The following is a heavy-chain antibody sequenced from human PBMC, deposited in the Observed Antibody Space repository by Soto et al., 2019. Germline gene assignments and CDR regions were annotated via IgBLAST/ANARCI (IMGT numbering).Heavy chain of an antibody. J-gene: IGHJ4*02. CDR3: ARVRVDYYDSSGYYLFDY. Sequence: SETLSLTCTVSGGSISSGDYYWSWIRQPPGKGLEWIGYIYYSGSTYYNPSLKSRVTISVDTSKNQFSLRLSSVTAADTAVYYCARVRVDYYDSSGYYLFDYWGQGTLVTVSS. V-gene: IGHV4-30-4*01. CDR2: IYYSGST. D-gene: IGHD3-22*01. CDR1: GGSISSGDYY.